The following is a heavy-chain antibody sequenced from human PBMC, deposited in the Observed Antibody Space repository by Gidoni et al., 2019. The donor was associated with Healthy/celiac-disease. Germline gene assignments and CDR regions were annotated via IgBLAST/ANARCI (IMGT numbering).Heavy chain of an antibody. CDR2: IRYDGSNK. CDR3: AKDEEGIAVAGTYFDY. CDR1: GFNFSSSG. J-gene: IGHJ4*02. V-gene: IGHV3-30*02. D-gene: IGHD6-19*01. Sequence: QVQLVESGGGVVQPGGSRRPSCPASGFNFSSSGMHWVRQAPGKGLEWVAFIRYDGSNKYYADSVKGRFTISRDNSKNTLYLQMNSLRAEDTAVYYCAKDEEGIAVAGTYFDYWGQGTLVTVSS.